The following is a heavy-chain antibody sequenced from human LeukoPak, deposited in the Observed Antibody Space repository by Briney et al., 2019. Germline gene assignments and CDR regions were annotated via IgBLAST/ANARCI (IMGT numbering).Heavy chain of an antibody. Sequence: GGSLRLSCAASGFTFSSYSMNLVRQAPGKGLEWVSSISSSSSYIYYADSVKGRFTISRDNAKNSLYLQMNSLRAEDTAVYYCARDGSPRKNYDFWSGYPNWFDPWGQGTLVTVSS. CDR1: GFTFSSYS. CDR2: ISSSSSYI. D-gene: IGHD3-3*01. J-gene: IGHJ5*02. CDR3: ARDGSPRKNYDFWSGYPNWFDP. V-gene: IGHV3-21*01.